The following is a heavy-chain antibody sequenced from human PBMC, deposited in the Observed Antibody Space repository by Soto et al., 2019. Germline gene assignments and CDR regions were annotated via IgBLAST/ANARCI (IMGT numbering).Heavy chain of an antibody. CDR1: GFTFSSYW. J-gene: IGHJ6*02. D-gene: IGHD1-20*01. CDR2: IKFDGSNN. CDR3: AKVVGNWNRYYYYGMDV. V-gene: IGHV3-30*18. Sequence: GGSLRLSCAASGFTFSSYWMSWVRQAPGKGLEWVANIKFDGSNNYYADSVKGRFTISRDNSKNTLYLQMNSLRAEDTAVYYCAKVVGNWNRYYYYGMDVWGQGTTVTVSS.